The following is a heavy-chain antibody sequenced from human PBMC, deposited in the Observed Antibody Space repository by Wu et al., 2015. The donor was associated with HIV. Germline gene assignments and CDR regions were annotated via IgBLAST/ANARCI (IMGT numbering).Heavy chain of an antibody. J-gene: IGHJ3*02. CDR1: GGTFSSYA. D-gene: IGHD3-22*01. V-gene: IGHV1-69*05. Sequence: QVQLVQSGAEVKKPGSSVKVSCKASGGTFSSYAISWVRQAPGQGLEWMGGIIPIFGTANYAQKFQGRVTITTDESTSTAYMELSSLRSEDTAVYYCARVEYSSGYHAMGDAFDIWGQGTMVTVSS. CDR2: IIPIFGTA. CDR3: ARVEYSSGYHAMGDAFDI.